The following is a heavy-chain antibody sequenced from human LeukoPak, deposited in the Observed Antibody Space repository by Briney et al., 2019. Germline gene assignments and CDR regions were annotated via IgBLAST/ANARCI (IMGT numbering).Heavy chain of an antibody. CDR3: ARERTDSSSPQVDY. CDR2: TYYRSKWYN. J-gene: IGHJ4*02. Sequence: SQTLSVICAISGDSVSSNSAAWNWIRQSPSRGVEWLGRTYYRSKWYNDYAVSVKSRITINPDTSKNQFSMQLNSVTPEDTAVYYCARERTDSSSPQVDYWGQGTLVTVSS. D-gene: IGHD6-6*01. V-gene: IGHV6-1*01. CDR1: GDSVSSNSAA.